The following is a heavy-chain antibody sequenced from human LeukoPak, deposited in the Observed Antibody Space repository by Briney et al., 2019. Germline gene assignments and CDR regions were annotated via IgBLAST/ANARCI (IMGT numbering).Heavy chain of an antibody. CDR2: INHSGST. CDR3: ARVPLHIYYDSSGYYLTDYYLDY. J-gene: IGHJ4*02. Sequence: SETLSLTCAVYGGSFSSYYWSWIRQPPGKGLEWIGEINHSGSTNYNPSLKSRVTISVDTSKNQFSLKLSSVTAADTAVYYCARVPLHIYYDSSGYYLTDYYLDYWGQGTLVTVSP. D-gene: IGHD3-22*01. V-gene: IGHV4-34*01. CDR1: GGSFSSYY.